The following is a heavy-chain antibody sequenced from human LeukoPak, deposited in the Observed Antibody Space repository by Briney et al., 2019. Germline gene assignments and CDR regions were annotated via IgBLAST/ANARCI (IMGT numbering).Heavy chain of an antibody. Sequence: SVKVSCKASGGTFSSYAISWVRQAPGQGLEWMGGIIPIFGTANYAQKFQGRVTITADKSTSTAYMELSSLRSEDTAVYYCASSRGRDGYNSNHYWGQGTLVTVSS. CDR1: GGTFSSYA. V-gene: IGHV1-69*06. CDR3: ASSRGRDGYNSNHY. D-gene: IGHD5-24*01. CDR2: IIPIFGTA. J-gene: IGHJ4*02.